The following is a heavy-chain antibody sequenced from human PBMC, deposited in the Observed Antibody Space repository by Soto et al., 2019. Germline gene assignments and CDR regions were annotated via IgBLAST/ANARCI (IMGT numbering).Heavy chain of an antibody. Sequence: QVQLQESGPGLVKPSETLSLTCTVSGGSISSYYWSWIRQPPGKGLEWIGYIYYSGSTNYNPSLKSRVTISVDTSKNQFSLKLSSVTAADTAVYYCARDRCSGGSCYGTWYFDLWGRGTLVTVSS. CDR1: GGSISSYY. J-gene: IGHJ2*01. D-gene: IGHD2-15*01. CDR3: ARDRCSGGSCYGTWYFDL. V-gene: IGHV4-59*01. CDR2: IYYSGST.